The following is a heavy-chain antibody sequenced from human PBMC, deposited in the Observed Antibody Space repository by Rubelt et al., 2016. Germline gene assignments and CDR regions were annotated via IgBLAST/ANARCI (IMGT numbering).Heavy chain of an antibody. J-gene: IGHJ3*02. D-gene: IGHD3-10*01. Sequence: IGEINHSGSTNYNPSLKSRVTISVDTSKNQFSLKLSSVTAADTAVYYCARDGSGIGDAFDIWGQGTMVTVSS. CDR3: ARDGSGIGDAFDI. V-gene: IGHV4-34*01. CDR2: INHSGST.